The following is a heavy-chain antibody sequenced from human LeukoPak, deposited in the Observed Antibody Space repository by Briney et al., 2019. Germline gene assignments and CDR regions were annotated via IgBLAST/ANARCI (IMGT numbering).Heavy chain of an antibody. CDR1: GGSIRDTTYY. CDR3: ARAPHFFDISGSRYYFDY. CDR2: IYYSGNT. Sequence: SSETLSLTCTVSGGSIRDTTYYWGWIRQPPGKGLEWIGRIYYSGNTYYNPSLMSRVTISVDTSKNQFSLNLSSVTAADTAVYYCARAPHFFDISGSRYYFDYWGQGTLVTVSS. J-gene: IGHJ4*02. V-gene: IGHV4-39*07. D-gene: IGHD3-22*01.